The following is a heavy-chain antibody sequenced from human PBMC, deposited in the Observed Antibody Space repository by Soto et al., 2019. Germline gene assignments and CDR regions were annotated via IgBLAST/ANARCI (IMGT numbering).Heavy chain of an antibody. J-gene: IGHJ6*02. D-gene: IGHD6-13*01. CDR2: INPNSGGT. CDR1: GYTFTGYY. Sequence: ASVKVSCKASGYTFTGYYMHWVRQAPGQGLEWMGWINPNSGGTNYAQKFRGWVTMTRDTSISTAYMELSRLRSDDTAVYYCARDFVAAGYYYYGMDVWGQGTTVTVSS. V-gene: IGHV1-2*04. CDR3: ARDFVAAGYYYYGMDV.